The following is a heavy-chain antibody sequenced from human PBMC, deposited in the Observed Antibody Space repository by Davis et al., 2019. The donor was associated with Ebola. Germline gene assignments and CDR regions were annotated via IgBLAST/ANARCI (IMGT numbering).Heavy chain of an antibody. CDR1: GYTFTSYY. Sequence: ASVKVSCKASGYTFTSYYMHWVRQAPGQGLEWMGIINPSGGSTSYAQKFQGRVTMTRDTSTSTVYMELSSLRSEDTAVYYCAWGGVLRFLEWSPQPYYYYGMDVWGQGTTVTVAS. CDR3: AWGGVLRFLEWSPQPYYYYGMDV. J-gene: IGHJ6*02. D-gene: IGHD3-3*01. CDR2: INPSGGST. V-gene: IGHV1-46*01.